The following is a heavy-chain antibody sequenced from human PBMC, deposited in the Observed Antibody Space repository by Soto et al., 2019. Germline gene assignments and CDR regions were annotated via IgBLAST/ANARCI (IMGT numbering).Heavy chain of an antibody. V-gene: IGHV3-48*02. J-gene: IGHJ6*02. D-gene: IGHD3-3*01. CDR2: VSIDSDTI. CDR1: GFDFSTYS. CDR3: ARLYYDYV. Sequence: GGSLRLSCTASGFDFSTYSMNWVRQAPGKGLEWIAYVSIDSDTIHYADSVEGRFTISRDDAENSLYLQMNSLRDEDTATYYCARLYYDYVWGQGTTVTVSS.